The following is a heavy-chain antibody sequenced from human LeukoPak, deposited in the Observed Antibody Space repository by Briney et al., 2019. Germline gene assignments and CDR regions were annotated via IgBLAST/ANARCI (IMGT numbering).Heavy chain of an antibody. Sequence: SQTLSLTCAVSGGSISSGGYSWSWIRQPPGKGLEWIGEINHSGSTNYNPSLKSRVTISVDTSKNQFSLKLSSVTAADTAVYYCARKGGGQLVNTRRWFDPWGQGTLVTVSS. D-gene: IGHD6-6*01. J-gene: IGHJ5*02. CDR2: INHSGST. CDR3: ARKGGGQLVNTRRWFDP. CDR1: GGSISSGGYS. V-gene: IGHV4-30-2*01.